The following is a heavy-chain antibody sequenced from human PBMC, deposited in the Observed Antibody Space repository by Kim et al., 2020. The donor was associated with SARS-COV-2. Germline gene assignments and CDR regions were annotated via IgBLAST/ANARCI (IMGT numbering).Heavy chain of an antibody. CDR1: GVTFSGSA. D-gene: IGHD3-3*01. Sequence: GGSLRLSCAASGVTFSGSAMHWVRQAYGKGLEWVGRIRSKANSNATAYAASGKGRFSISRDDKKTKTSLQMHSLKTDETDYYYCTRVPCTTLSFWGVFD. J-gene: IGHJ3*01. V-gene: IGHV3-73*01. CDR2: IRSKANSNAT. CDR3: TRVPCTTLSFWGVFD.